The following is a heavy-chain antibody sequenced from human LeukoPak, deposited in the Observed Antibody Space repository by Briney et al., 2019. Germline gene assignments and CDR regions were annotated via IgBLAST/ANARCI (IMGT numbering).Heavy chain of an antibody. CDR2: IFPSGGEI. D-gene: IGHD2-8*02. J-gene: IGHJ4*02. V-gene: IGHV3-23*01. CDR1: GFTFSSYT. CDR3: ATYRQVLLPFES. Sequence: GGSLRLSCAASGFTFSSYTMTWVRQAPGKGLEWVSSIFPSGGEIHYADSARGRFTTSRDNSKSTLSLQMNSLRAEDTAIYYCATYRQVLLPFESWGQGTLVTVSS.